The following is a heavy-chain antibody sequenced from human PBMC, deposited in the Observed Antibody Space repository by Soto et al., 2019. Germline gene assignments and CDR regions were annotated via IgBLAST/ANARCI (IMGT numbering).Heavy chain of an antibody. CDR2: ISAYNGNT. V-gene: IGHV1-18*01. Sequence: QVQLVQSGAEVKKPGASVKVSCKASGYTFTNFGISWVRQAPGQGLEWIGWISAYNGNTNYAQNFQGRVTMTTDTTTSTEYMELRRLRSDDTVVYYCARGGTPLDYWGQGTLVTVSS. D-gene: IGHD3-16*01. J-gene: IGHJ4*02. CDR1: GYTFTNFG. CDR3: ARGGTPLDY.